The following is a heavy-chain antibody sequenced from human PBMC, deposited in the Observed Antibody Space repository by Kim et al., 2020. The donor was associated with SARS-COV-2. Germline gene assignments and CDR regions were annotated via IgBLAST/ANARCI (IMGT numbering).Heavy chain of an antibody. J-gene: IGHJ1*01. D-gene: IGHD1-7*01. CDR3: AMGLHGNSVDLR. V-gene: IGHV3-74*01. CDR2: VGPDGTGT. CDR1: GYTFDNSW. Sequence: GGSLRLSCVASGYTFDNSWIHWVRRAPGKGLVWVSRVGPDGTGTTYADAVKGRFTISRDNAEKTLHLQMNSLTAEDTAVYYCAMGLHGNSVDLRWGQG.